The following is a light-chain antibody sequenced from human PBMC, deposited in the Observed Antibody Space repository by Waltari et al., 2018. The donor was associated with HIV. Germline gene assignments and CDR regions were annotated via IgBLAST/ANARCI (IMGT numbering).Light chain of an antibody. Sequence: QTVVTQEPSLSVSPGGTVTLTCGLSSGSVSTRYYPSWYQQTPGQAPRTLIYNTNIRSSGVSDRFSCSILGNKAALTITGTQADDECDYYCVLYMGSGIWVFGGGTKLTVL. CDR2: NTN. CDR1: SGSVSTRYY. CDR3: VLYMGSGIWV. V-gene: IGLV8-61*01. J-gene: IGLJ3*02.